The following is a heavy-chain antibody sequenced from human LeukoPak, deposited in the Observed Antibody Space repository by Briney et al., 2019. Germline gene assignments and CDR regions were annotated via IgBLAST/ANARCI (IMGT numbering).Heavy chain of an antibody. CDR2: ISSSSDYI. V-gene: IGHV3-21*01. Sequence: GGSLRLSCAASGFTFSSYTMNWVRQAPGKGLEWVSSISSSSDYIYYADSAKGRFTISRDNAKNSLFLQMTSLRAEDTAVYYCAILRYSDPWEYVFDIWGQGTLVTVSS. J-gene: IGHJ3*02. CDR1: GFTFSSYT. CDR3: AILRYSDPWEYVFDI. D-gene: IGHD3-3*01.